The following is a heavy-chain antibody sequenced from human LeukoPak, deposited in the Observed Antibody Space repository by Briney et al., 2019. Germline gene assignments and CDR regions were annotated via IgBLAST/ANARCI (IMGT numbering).Heavy chain of an antibody. CDR3: ARSTFGELFEGFDY. J-gene: IGHJ4*02. CDR2: IIPILGIA. CDR1: GGTFSSYT. V-gene: IGHV1-69*02. Sequence: ASVKVSCKASGGTFSSYTISWVRQAPGQGREWMGRIIPILGIANYAQKFQGRVTITADKSTSTAYMELSSLRSEDTAVYYCARSTFGELFEGFDYWGQGTLVTVSS. D-gene: IGHD3-10*01.